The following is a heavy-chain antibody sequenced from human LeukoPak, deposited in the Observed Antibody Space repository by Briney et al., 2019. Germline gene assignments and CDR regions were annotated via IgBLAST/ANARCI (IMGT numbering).Heavy chain of an antibody. V-gene: IGHV4-59*01. J-gene: IGHJ4*02. D-gene: IGHD6-25*01. CDR2: IYYSGST. CDR3: ARDKSAGSRAFDY. CDR1: GGSISSYY. Sequence: SETLSLTCTVSGGSISSYYWSWIRQPPGKGLEWIGYIYYSGSTNYNPSLKSRVTISVDTSKNQFSLKLSSVTAADTAVYYCARDKSAGSRAFDYWGQGTLVTVSS.